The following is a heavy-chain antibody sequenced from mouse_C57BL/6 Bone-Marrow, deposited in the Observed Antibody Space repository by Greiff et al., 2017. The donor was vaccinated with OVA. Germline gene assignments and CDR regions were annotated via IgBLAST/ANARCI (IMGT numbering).Heavy chain of an antibody. V-gene: IGHV5-4*01. Sequence: EVQGVEPGGGLVKPGGSLKLSCAASGFTFSSYAMSWVRQTPEQRLEWVATISDGGSYTYYPDNVKGRFTISRDNAKNNLYLQMSHLKSEDTAMYYCARGYDYDYYAMDYWGQGTSVTVSS. CDR1: GFTFSSYA. J-gene: IGHJ4*01. CDR2: ISDGGSYT. D-gene: IGHD2-4*01. CDR3: ARGYDYDYYAMDY.